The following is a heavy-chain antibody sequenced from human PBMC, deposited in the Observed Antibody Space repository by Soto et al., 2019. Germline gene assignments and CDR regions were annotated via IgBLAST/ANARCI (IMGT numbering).Heavy chain of an antibody. V-gene: IGHV4-39*01. Sequence: SETLSLTCAVFSASLGDHYWGWLRQSPGKGPEWIGSVFYTGFTSYNPSLESRVSVSVDTSKNQFSLKVSGVSAADTAVYYCATSQKGYNWNYFDHWGQGALVTVSS. D-gene: IGHD1-20*01. J-gene: IGHJ4*02. CDR2: VFYTGFT. CDR1: SASLGDHY. CDR3: ATSQKGYNWNYFDH.